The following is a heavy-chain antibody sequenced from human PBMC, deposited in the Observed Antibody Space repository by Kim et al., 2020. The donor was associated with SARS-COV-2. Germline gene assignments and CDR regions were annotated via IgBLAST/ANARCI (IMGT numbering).Heavy chain of an antibody. CDR1: GVSISSSSYY. CDR3: VGGTDSRGSPEFDN. CDR2: VYYSGST. Sequence: SETLSLTCTVSGVSISSSSYYWGWIRQPPGKGLEWIGAVYYSGSTYYNPSLKSRVTISVDTSKNQFSLKLSSVTAAGTAVYYCVGGTDSRGSPEFDNWGQGTLGTVSS. J-gene: IGHJ4*02. D-gene: IGHD3-22*01. V-gene: IGHV4-39*01.